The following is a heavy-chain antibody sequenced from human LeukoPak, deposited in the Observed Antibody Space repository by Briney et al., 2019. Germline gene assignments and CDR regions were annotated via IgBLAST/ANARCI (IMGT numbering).Heavy chain of an antibody. D-gene: IGHD1-26*01. CDR2: ISGSGGST. Sequence: GGSLRLPCAASGFTFSSYAMNWVRQAPGKGLEWVSAISGSGGSTYYADSVKGRFTISRDNSKNTLYLQMNSLRAEDTAVYYCAKSWGFDLYYFGYWGQGTLVTVSS. CDR1: GFTFSSYA. CDR3: AKSWGFDLYYFGY. J-gene: IGHJ4*02. V-gene: IGHV3-23*01.